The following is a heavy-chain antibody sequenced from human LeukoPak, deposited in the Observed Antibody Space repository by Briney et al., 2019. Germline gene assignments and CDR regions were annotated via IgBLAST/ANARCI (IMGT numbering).Heavy chain of an antibody. Sequence: SETLSLTCTVSGGSISSYYWSWIRQPPGKGLEWIGYIYYSGSTNYNPSLKSRVTISVDTSKNQFSLKLSSVTAADTAVYYCARDGYYGSWSYSPFDYWGQGTLVTVSS. CDR3: ARDGYYGSWSYSPFDY. CDR1: GGSISSYY. J-gene: IGHJ4*02. CDR2: IYYSGST. D-gene: IGHD3-10*01. V-gene: IGHV4-59*01.